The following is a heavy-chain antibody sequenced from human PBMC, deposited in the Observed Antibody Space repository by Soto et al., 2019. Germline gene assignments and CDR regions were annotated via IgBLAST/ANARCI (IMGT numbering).Heavy chain of an antibody. V-gene: IGHV4-39*01. D-gene: IGHD6-13*01. CDR2: IYYSGST. CDR3: ARGYSSSWYSYYYYGMDV. CDR1: GGSISSGGYY. Sequence: TVSGGSISSGGYYCSWIRQPPGKGLEWIGSIYYSGSTYYNPSLKSRVTISVDTSKNQFSLKLSSVTAADTAVYYCARGYSSSWYSYYYYGMDVWGQGTTVTVSS. J-gene: IGHJ6*02.